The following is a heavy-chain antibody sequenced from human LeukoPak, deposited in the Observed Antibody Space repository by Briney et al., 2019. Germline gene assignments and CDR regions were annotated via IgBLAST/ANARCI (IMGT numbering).Heavy chain of an antibody. CDR1: GFTFSSYAM. CDR2: IYRNGDT. Sequence: GSLRLSCAASGFTFSSYAMSWVRQAPGNGLEWFGAIYRNGDTYYNPSLKSRVTMSLDRSRNQSSLKLTSVTAADTAVYYCARDLPEGSGRLNWFDPWGQGALVTVSS. V-gene: IGHV4-4*02. D-gene: IGHD3-10*01. CDR3: ARDLPEGSGRLNWFDP. J-gene: IGHJ5*02.